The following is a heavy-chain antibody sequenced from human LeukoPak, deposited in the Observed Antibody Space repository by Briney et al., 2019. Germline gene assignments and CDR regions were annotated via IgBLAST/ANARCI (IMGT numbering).Heavy chain of an antibody. V-gene: IGHV3-23*01. CDR2: IIASSGST. Sequence: PGGSLRLSCAPSGFSLSNYAMSWVRQAPGKGLEWVSLIIASSGSTVYADSVKGRFTISRDNSKNTLYLQMNSLRAEDAAVYYCAKSHSEAQRGYFDYWGQGTLVTVSS. CDR3: AKSHSEAQRGYFDY. CDR1: GFSLSNYA. D-gene: IGHD5-24*01. J-gene: IGHJ4*02.